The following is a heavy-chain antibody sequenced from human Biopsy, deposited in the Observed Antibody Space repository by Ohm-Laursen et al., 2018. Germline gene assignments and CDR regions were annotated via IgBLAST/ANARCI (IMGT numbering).Heavy chain of an antibody. D-gene: IGHD3-10*01. J-gene: IGHJ5*02. CDR1: AGTFIASG. CDR2: IIPIFQTT. V-gene: IGHV1-69*06. CDR3: ATVRGLVWFGELIA. Sequence: SSETASCKVIAGTFIASGISWGRLAPGHGLEFVGGIIPIFQTTHYAQSFQGRVTIVADKSTSTAYMELSSLRSDDTAIYYCATVRGLVWFGELIAWGQGTLVTVSS.